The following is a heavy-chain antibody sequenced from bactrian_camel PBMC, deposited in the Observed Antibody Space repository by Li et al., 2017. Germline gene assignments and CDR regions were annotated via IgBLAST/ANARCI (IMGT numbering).Heavy chain of an antibody. CDR3: AARLLTYRGACTTMKYDYQS. J-gene: IGHJ4*01. V-gene: IGHV3S53*01. CDR1: TSTADLYV. Sequence: HVQLVESGGGSVQAGGSLRLTCSASTSTADLYVLGWFRQAPGKDREGVAGIDRRGRTIYADSVQGRFAISQEYAKNTVYLQMNNLSSEDTAMYYCAARLLTYRGACTTMKYDYQSWGQGTQVTVS. D-gene: IGHD2*01. CDR2: IDRRGRT.